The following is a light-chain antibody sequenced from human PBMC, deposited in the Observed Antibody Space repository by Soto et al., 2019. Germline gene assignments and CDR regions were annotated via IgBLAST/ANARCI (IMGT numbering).Light chain of an antibody. Sequence: QSVLTQSPSVSGAPGQRVTISCTGSSSNIGAGYDVHWYQQLPGTAPKLLIYVNINRPSGVPDRFSGSKSGTSASLAITGLQAEDEADYYCQSYDSSLSGSGVFGTGTKLTVL. CDR2: VNI. CDR3: QSYDSSLSGSGV. V-gene: IGLV1-40*01. J-gene: IGLJ1*01. CDR1: SSNIGAGYD.